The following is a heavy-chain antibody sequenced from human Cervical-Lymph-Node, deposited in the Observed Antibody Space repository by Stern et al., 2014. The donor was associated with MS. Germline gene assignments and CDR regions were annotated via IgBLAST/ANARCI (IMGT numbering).Heavy chain of an antibody. CDR3: AKDRSSSWYAAADY. J-gene: IGHJ4*02. CDR1: GFTFSSYG. D-gene: IGHD6-13*01. Sequence: DQLVESGGGVVQPGRSLRLSCAASGFTFSSYGMHWVRQAPGKGLEWVAVISYDGSNKYYADSVKGRFTISRDNSKNTLYLQMNSLRAEDTAVYYCAKDRSSSWYAAADYWGQGTLVTVSS. V-gene: IGHV3-30*18. CDR2: ISYDGSNK.